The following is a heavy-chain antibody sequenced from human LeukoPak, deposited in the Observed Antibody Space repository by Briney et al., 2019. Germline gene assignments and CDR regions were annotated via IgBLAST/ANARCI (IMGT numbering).Heavy chain of an antibody. D-gene: IGHD3-16*02. CDR3: ARHIGGGIEDMNV. CDR1: GDSIGTYY. V-gene: IGHV4-59*08. CDR2: IYVTGN. Sequence: SETLSLTCTVSGDSIGTYYWSWVRQSPGKGLEWIGYIYVTGNRYNPYLQSRVTISVDTSRNQFFLKMSSVTAADTAVYYCARHIGGGIEDMNVWGKGTKVTVSS. J-gene: IGHJ6*03.